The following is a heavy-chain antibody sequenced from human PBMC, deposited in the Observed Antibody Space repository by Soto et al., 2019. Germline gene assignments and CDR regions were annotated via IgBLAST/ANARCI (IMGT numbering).Heavy chain of an antibody. Sequence: PSETLSLTCTVSGASISTSKTYWGWIRQSPGKGLEWIGSIYYSGSTYYNPSLKSRVTISVDTSKNQFSLKLSSVTAADTAVYYCARDSLMESSGYSPPGVIAYWGQGTLVTVSS. CDR3: ARDSLMESSGYSPPGVIAY. J-gene: IGHJ4*02. CDR1: GASISTSKTY. V-gene: IGHV4-39*02. CDR2: IYYSGST. D-gene: IGHD3-22*01.